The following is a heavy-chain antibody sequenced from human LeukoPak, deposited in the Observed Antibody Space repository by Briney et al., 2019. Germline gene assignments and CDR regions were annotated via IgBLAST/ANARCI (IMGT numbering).Heavy chain of an antibody. CDR3: ARESYYYDSSGYYPWYFDY. V-gene: IGHV3-23*01. CDR1: GFTFSTYA. J-gene: IGHJ4*02. Sequence: GGSLRLSCAASGFTFSTYAMTWVRQAPGKGLECVSVISRSGSSTHYADSVKGRFTISRDNSKNTLYLQMNSLRSEDTAVYYCARESYYYDSSGYYPWYFDYWGQGTLVTVSS. CDR2: ISRSGSST. D-gene: IGHD3-22*01.